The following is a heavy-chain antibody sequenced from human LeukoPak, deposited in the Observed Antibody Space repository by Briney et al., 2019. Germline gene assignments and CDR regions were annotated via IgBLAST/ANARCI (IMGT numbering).Heavy chain of an antibody. CDR3: AKNRLGDSVWGSHPPDY. J-gene: IGHJ4*02. CDR1: GFTFSTYS. CDR2: ISSSSSYI. D-gene: IGHD3-16*01. Sequence: GGSLRLSCTASGFTFSTYSMNWVRQAPGKGLEWVSSISSSSSYIYYADSVKGRFTISRDNAKNSLYLQMNSPRAEDTAVYYCAKNRLGDSVWGSHPPDYWGQGTLVTVS. V-gene: IGHV3-21*01.